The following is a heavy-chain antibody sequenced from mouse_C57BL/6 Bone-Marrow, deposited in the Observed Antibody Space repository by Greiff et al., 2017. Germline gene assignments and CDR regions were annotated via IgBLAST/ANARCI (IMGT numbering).Heavy chain of an antibody. D-gene: IGHD1-1*01. CDR2: IYPRSGNT. Sequence: QVHVKPSGAELARPGASVQLSCKASCYTFTSYGISWVTQITGQGLEWIGGIYPRSGNTYYNGKFKGKATLTADKSSSTAYMELRSLTSEDSAVYFCARGYYYGSSLTMDYWGQGTSVTVSS. CDR3: ARGYYYGSSLTMDY. V-gene: IGHV1-81*01. J-gene: IGHJ4*01. CDR1: CYTFTSYG.